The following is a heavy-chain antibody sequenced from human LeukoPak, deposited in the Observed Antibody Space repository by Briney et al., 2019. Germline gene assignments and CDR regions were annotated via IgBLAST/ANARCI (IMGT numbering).Heavy chain of an antibody. J-gene: IGHJ4*02. D-gene: IGHD4-17*01. Sequence: GGSLRLSCAASGFTFSSYEMNWVRQAPGKGLEWVSYISSSGSTIYYADSVKGRFTISSDNAKNSLYLQMNSLRAEDTAVYYCARDTHDYGDRRVDYWGQGTLVTVSS. V-gene: IGHV3-48*03. CDR3: ARDTHDYGDRRVDY. CDR2: ISSSGSTI. CDR1: GFTFSSYE.